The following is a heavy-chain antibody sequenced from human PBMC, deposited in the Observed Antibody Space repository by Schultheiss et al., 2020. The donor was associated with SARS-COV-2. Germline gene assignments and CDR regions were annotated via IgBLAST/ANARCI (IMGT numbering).Heavy chain of an antibody. J-gene: IGHJ4*02. D-gene: IGHD6-19*01. Sequence: GGSLRLSCAASGFTFSNAWMSWVRQAPGKGLEWVSGISWNSGSIGYADSVKGRFTISRDNAKNSLYLQMNSLRAEDTAVYYCAREPYSSGWRLYELFDYWGQGTLVTVSS. CDR2: ISWNSGSI. CDR3: AREPYSSGWRLYELFDY. CDR1: GFTFSNAW. V-gene: IGHV3-11*01.